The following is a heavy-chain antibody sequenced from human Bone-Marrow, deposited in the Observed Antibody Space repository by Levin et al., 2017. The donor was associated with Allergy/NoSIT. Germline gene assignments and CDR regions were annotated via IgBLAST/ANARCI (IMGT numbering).Heavy chain of an antibody. CDR1: GFTFSSYS. V-gene: IGHV3-48*04. Sequence: SGESLKISCSASGFTFSSYSMNWVRQAPGKGLEWVSYISSGSNTMYYADSVKGRFTISRDNAKNSLYLQMNNLRAEDTAVYYCATPEWVEDWGQGTLVTVSS. CDR3: ATPEWVED. J-gene: IGHJ4*02. D-gene: IGHD1-26*01. CDR2: ISSGSNTM.